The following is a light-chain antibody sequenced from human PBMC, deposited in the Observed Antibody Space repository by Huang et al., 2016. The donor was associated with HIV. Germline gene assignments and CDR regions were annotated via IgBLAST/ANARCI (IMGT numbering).Light chain of an antibody. Sequence: EIVMTQTPATLSVSPGERATLSCRASQSVGSNLVRYQQKAGQAPRLLIYGASTRATGVPARFSGSGSGTEFTLTISSLQSEDFAVYYCQQYKNWPPYTFGQGTKLEIK. V-gene: IGKV3-15*01. CDR1: QSVGSN. CDR3: QQYKNWPPYT. J-gene: IGKJ2*01. CDR2: GAS.